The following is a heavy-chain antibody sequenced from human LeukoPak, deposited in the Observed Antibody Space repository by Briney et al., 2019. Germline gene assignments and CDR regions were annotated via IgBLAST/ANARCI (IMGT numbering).Heavy chain of an antibody. CDR1: GGSISSSSYY. D-gene: IGHD4-11*01. J-gene: IGHJ4*02. CDR3: ASLSNVAHFDY. Sequence: PSETLSLTCTVSGGSISSSSYYWGWIRQPPGKGLEWIGSIYYSGSTYYNPSLKSRVTISVDTSKNQFSLKLSSVTAADTAVYYCASLSNVAHFDYWGQETLVTVSS. CDR2: IYYSGST. V-gene: IGHV4-39*01.